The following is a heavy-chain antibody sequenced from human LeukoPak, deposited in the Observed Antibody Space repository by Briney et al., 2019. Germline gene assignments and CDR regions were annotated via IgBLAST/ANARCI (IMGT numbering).Heavy chain of an antibody. V-gene: IGHV3-21*01. CDR2: ISSSSSYI. D-gene: IGHD3-10*01. CDR3: ARDDIEWFGDPPPPANFDY. Sequence: GGSLRLSCAASGFTFSSYSMNWVRQAPGKGLEWVSSISSSSSYIYYADSVKGRFTISRDNAKNSLYLQMNSLRAEDTAVYYCARDDIEWFGDPPPPANFDYWGQGTLVTVSS. J-gene: IGHJ4*02. CDR1: GFTFSSYS.